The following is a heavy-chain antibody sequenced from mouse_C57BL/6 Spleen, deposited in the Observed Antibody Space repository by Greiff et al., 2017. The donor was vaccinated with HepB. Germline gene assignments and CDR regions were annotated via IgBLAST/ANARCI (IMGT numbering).Heavy chain of an antibody. D-gene: IGHD1-1*01. V-gene: IGHV1-26*01. J-gene: IGHJ4*01. Sequence: VQLQQSGPELVKPGASVKISCKASGYTFTDYYMNWVKQSHGKSLEWIGDINPNNGGTSYNQKFKGKATLTVDKSSSTAYMELRSLTSEDSAVYYCARDYGSRRYAMDYWGQGTSVTVSS. CDR2: INPNNGGT. CDR1: GYTFTDYY. CDR3: ARDYGSRRYAMDY.